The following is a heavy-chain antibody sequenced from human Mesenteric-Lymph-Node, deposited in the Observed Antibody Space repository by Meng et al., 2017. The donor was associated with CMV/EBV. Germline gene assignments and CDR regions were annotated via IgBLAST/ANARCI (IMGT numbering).Heavy chain of an antibody. CDR2: INHSGGT. CDR3: ARLVARRSCDY. CDR1: GGSFSGYY. J-gene: IGHJ4*02. Sequence: SETLSLTCAVYGGSFSGYYWSWIRQPPGKGLEWIGEINHSGGTNYNPSLKSRVTISVDTSKNQFSLKLSSVTAADTAVYYCARLVARRSCDYWGQGTLVTVSS. D-gene: IGHD5-12*01. V-gene: IGHV4-34*01.